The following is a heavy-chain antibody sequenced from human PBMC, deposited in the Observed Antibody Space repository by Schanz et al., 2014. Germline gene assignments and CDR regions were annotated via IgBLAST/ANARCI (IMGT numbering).Heavy chain of an antibody. Sequence: EVQLLESGGGLVEPGGSLRLSCAASGFSFSSYAMCWVRQAPGKGLEWVSTIGTSGGTNYAESVKGRFTISRDNSKNTLYLQMNSLRAEDTGLYFCARGGSGSHYRLDYWGQGTLVTVSS. J-gene: IGHJ4*02. CDR3: ARGGSGSHYRLDY. V-gene: IGHV3-23*01. CDR1: GFSFSSYA. CDR2: IGTSGGT. D-gene: IGHD1-26*01.